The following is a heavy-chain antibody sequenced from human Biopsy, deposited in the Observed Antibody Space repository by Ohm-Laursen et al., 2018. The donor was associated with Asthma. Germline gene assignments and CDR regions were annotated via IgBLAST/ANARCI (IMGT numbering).Heavy chain of an antibody. D-gene: IGHD4-17*01. Sequence: TLSLTCTVSGGSINIGDYYWSWIHQHPVKGLEWIGHIYYSGGTYYNPSLKSRVSISLDTSKNQFSLSLTSVTAADTAVYYCARTTYGHDGFDPWGQGTLVTVSS. J-gene: IGHJ5*02. CDR3: ARTTYGHDGFDP. CDR2: IYYSGGT. V-gene: IGHV4-31*03. CDR1: GGSINIGDYY.